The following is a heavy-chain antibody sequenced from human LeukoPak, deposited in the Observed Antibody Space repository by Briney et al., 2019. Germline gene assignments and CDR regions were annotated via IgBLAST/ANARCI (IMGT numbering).Heavy chain of an antibody. D-gene: IGHD3-16*02. CDR2: ISTHNADA. J-gene: IGHJ6*02. CDR3: ARDEGAYSDYIWGSYRPPGKHKGMDV. Sequence: ASVKVSCKASGYTFTAYGVSWVRQAPGQGLEWMGWISTHNADAKYAQKFQGRLSMTTDTSTDTAYMDLRSLRSDDTAVYYCARDEGAYSDYIWGSYRPPGKHKGMDVWGQGTTVTVSS. CDR1: GYTFTAYG. V-gene: IGHV1-18*01.